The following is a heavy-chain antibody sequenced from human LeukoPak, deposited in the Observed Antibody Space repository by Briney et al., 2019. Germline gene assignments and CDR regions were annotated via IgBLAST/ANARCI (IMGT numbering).Heavy chain of an antibody. V-gene: IGHV1-69*13. Sequence: ASVKVSCKASGGTFSSYAISWVRQAPGQGLEWMGGIIPIFGTANYAQKFQGRVTITADESTSTAYMELSSLRPDDTAVYYCARTTEAHSWQTRYYSYYMDVWGKGATVTVSS. J-gene: IGHJ6*03. CDR2: IIPIFGTA. D-gene: IGHD6-13*01. CDR3: ARTTEAHSWQTRYYSYYMDV. CDR1: GGTFSSYA.